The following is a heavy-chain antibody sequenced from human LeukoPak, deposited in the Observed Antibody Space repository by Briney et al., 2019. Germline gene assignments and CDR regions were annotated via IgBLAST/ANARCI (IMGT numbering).Heavy chain of an antibody. CDR1: GFTFDDYA. Sequence: GGSLRLSCAASGFTFDDYAMHWVRQAPGKGLEWVSLISRDGGSTYYADSVEGRFTISRDNSKKSLYLQMNSLRTEDTALYYCAKDAKQQLVPDYYYGMDVWGQGTTVTVSS. V-gene: IGHV3-43*02. CDR2: ISRDGGST. CDR3: AKDAKQQLVPDYYYGMDV. D-gene: IGHD6-13*01. J-gene: IGHJ6*02.